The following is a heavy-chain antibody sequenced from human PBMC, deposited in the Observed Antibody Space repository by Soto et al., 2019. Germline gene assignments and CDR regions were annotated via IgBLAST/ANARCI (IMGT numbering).Heavy chain of an antibody. CDR2: ISSTSSTI. Sequence: EVQLVESGGGLVQPGGSLRLSCAASGFTFSSYNMNWVRQAPGKGLEWISYISSTSSTIYYADSVKGRFTISRDNAKHSPYLQMNSLRDEDTAVYYCARADPWYRNNYYYGIDVWGQGTTVTVSS. V-gene: IGHV3-48*02. J-gene: IGHJ6*02. CDR1: GFTFSSYN. D-gene: IGHD1-26*01. CDR3: ARADPWYRNNYYYGIDV.